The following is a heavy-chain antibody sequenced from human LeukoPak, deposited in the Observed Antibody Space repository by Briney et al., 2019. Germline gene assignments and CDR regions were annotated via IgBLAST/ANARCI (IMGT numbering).Heavy chain of an antibody. D-gene: IGHD5-18*01. CDR3: ARNSGISYGYPFDF. J-gene: IGHJ4*02. CDR2: IYCSGST. V-gene: IGHV4-59*08. Sequence: SETLSLTCTVSGGSINSYYWNWIRQPPGKGLEWIGYIYCSGSTNYNPSLESRVTMSRDASKNQFSLKLTSVTAADTAVYYCARNSGISYGYPFDFWGRGTLVTVSS. CDR1: GGSINSYY.